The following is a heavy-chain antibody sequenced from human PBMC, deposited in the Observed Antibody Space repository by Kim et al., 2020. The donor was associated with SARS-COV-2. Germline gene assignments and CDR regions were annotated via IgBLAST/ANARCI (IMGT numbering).Heavy chain of an antibody. CDR3: AKTIMTADYYFDY. CDR2: IYHSGTT. V-gene: IGHV4-4*02. CDR1: GGSISSDNW. D-gene: IGHD2-2*01. J-gene: IGHJ4*02. Sequence: SETLSLTCAVSGGSISSDNWWSWVRQPPGKGLEWIGEIYHSGTTNYSPSFKSRVTISIDNSINEFSLKLTSVTAADTAVYYCAKTIMTADYYFDYWGQG.